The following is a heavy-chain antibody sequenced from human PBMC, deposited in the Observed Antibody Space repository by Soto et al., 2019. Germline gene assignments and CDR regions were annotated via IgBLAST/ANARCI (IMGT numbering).Heavy chain of an antibody. V-gene: IGHV3-23*01. J-gene: IGHJ5*02. CDR3: VKNSGWFNT. Sequence: GGSLRLSSAASGFSFSSTDMSWVRQAPGKGLEWVSTILDTGTTVFYADSVKGRFTVSRDNSHNTLSVQMNNLRADDTAVYYCVKNSGWFNTWGQGTLVTVSS. D-gene: IGHD3-10*01. CDR1: GFSFSSTD. CDR2: ILDTGTTV.